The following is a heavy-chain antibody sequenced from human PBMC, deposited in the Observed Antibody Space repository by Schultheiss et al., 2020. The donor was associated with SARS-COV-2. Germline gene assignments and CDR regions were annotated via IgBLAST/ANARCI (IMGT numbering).Heavy chain of an antibody. J-gene: IGHJ4*02. CDR1: GFTFSSYG. Sequence: GGSLRLSCAASGFTFSSYGMHWVRQAPGKGLEWVAVIWDAGSNKYYADSVEGRFTISRDNSKNTLYLQMNSLTPEDTAVYHCARDLKDGDYAGVFDFWGQGTLVTVSS. CDR2: IWDAGSNK. D-gene: IGHD4-17*01. CDR3: ARDLKDGDYAGVFDF. V-gene: IGHV3-33*08.